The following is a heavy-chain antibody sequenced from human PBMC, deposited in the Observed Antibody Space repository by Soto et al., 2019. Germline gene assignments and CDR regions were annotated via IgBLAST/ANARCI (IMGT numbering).Heavy chain of an antibody. D-gene: IGHD3-10*01. CDR2: IYYSGST. Sequence: QLQLQESGPGLVKPSETLSLTCTVSGGSISSSSYYWGWIRQPPGKGLEWIGSIYYSGSTYYNPSLKSRVPISVDTSKNQFSLKLSSVTAADTAVYYCARLEGTMVRGVIIVGYWGQGTLVTVSS. CDR1: GGSISSSSYY. J-gene: IGHJ4*02. CDR3: ARLEGTMVRGVIIVGY. V-gene: IGHV4-39*01.